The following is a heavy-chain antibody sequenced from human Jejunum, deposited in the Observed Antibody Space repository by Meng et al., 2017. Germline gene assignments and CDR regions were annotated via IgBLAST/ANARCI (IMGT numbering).Heavy chain of an antibody. J-gene: IGHJ4*02. CDR3: AREWSGSFRHFDY. CDR2: IHHSGST. CDR1: GGSISSSDW. Sequence: QAQLQESGPGLLKPSGTLSLTCGVSGGSISSSDWWSWVRQPPGKGLEWIGEIHHSGSTNYNPSLKSRVTISVDKSKNQFSLKLSSVTAADTAVYYCAREWSGSFRHFDYWGQGTLVTVSS. D-gene: IGHD3-16*02. V-gene: IGHV4-4*02.